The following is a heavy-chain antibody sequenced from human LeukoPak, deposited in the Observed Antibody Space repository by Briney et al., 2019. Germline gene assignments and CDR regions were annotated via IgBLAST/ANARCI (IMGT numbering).Heavy chain of an antibody. V-gene: IGHV3-73*01. CDR2: IRSKAINYAT. CDR3: ISDSSDYYYELKWDY. CDR1: GFTFSGST. D-gene: IGHD3-22*01. Sequence: GGSLRLSCAASGFTFSGSTMHWVRQASGKGLEWVGRIRSKAINYATAYAASVKGRFTISRDDSKNTANLQMNSLKTEDTAVYYCISDSSDYYYELKWDYWGQGTLVTVSS. J-gene: IGHJ4*02.